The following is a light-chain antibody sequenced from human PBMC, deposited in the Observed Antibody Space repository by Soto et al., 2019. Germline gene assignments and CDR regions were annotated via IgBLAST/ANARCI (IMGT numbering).Light chain of an antibody. J-gene: IGLJ2*01. CDR2: EVT. V-gene: IGLV2-8*01. CDR1: SSDVGGYTY. CDR3: SSYAGTNNLL. Sequence: QSALTQPPSASGSPGQSVTISCTGTSSDVGGYTYVSWYQQHPGKAPKLMIFEVTQRPSGVPDRFSGSKSGNTASLTVSGLQAADEANYYCSSYAGTNNLLFGGGTKLTVL.